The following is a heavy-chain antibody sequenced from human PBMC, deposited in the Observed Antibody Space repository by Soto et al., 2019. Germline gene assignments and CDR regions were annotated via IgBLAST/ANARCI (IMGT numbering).Heavy chain of an antibody. J-gene: IGHJ4*02. CDR1: GGTFSSYA. CDR2: IIPIFGTA. D-gene: IGHD4-17*01. Sequence: SVKVSCKASGGTFSSYAISWLRQAPGQGLEWMGGIIPIFGTANYAQKFQGRVTITADESTSTAYMELSSLRSEDTAVYYCARELLGGYGGKSDYWGQGTLVTVSS. V-gene: IGHV1-69*13. CDR3: ARELLGGYGGKSDY.